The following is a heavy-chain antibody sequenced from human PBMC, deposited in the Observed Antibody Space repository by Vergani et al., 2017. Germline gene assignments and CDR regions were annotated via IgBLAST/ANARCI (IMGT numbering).Heavy chain of an antibody. CDR1: GASINSGGYY. Sequence: QLQLQESGPGLVTPSQTLSLTCSVSGASINSGGYYWSWIRQSPGGGLEWIGYIYYSGNTYYNPSFKSRVIISVDTSKNQIYLDLNSVTAADTAVYYCARGNCGVNCPKYNWLAPWGRGILVTVSS. J-gene: IGHJ5*02. CDR2: IYYSGNT. D-gene: IGHD2-21*01. V-gene: IGHV4-31*03. CDR3: ARGNCGVNCPKYNWLAP.